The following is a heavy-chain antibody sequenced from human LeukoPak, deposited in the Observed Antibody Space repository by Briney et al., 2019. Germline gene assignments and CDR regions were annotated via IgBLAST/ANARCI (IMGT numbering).Heavy chain of an antibody. CDR1: GYTFTGYY. J-gene: IGHJ4*02. CDR3: ARDRGGLFEYSSSSPFDY. Sequence: ASVKVSCKASGYTFTGYYMHWVRQAPGQGLEWMGWINPNSGGTNYAQKFQGRVTMTRDTSISTAYMELSRLRSDDTAVYYCARDRGGLFEYSSSSPFDYWGQGTLVTVSS. CDR2: INPNSGGT. V-gene: IGHV1-2*02. D-gene: IGHD6-6*01.